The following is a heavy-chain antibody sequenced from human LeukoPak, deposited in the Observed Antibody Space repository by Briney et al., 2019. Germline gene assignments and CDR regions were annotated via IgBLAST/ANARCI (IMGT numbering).Heavy chain of an antibody. V-gene: IGHV1-2*02. CDR3: AREGQSIAARDGVIDY. Sequence: GASVKVSCKASGYTLTGYYMHWVRQAPGQGLEWMGWINPNSGGTNYAQKFQGRVTMTRDTSISTAYMELSRLRSDDTAVYYCAREGQSIAARDGVIDYWGQGTLVTVSS. CDR1: GYTLTGYY. J-gene: IGHJ4*02. CDR2: INPNSGGT. D-gene: IGHD6-6*01.